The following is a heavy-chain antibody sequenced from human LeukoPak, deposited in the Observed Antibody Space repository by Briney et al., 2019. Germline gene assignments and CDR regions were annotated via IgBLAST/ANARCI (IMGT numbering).Heavy chain of an antibody. CDR1: GYTFSSYD. D-gene: IGHD5-12*01. Sequence: GASVIVSWKASGYTFSSYDINWVRQATGQGLEWMGWMNPNSGNTGYAQKFQGRVTMTRNTSISTAYMELSSLRSEDTAVYYCARGGGYSGYEDAFDIWGQGTMVTVSS. J-gene: IGHJ3*02. CDR2: MNPNSGNT. V-gene: IGHV1-8*01. CDR3: ARGGGYSGYEDAFDI.